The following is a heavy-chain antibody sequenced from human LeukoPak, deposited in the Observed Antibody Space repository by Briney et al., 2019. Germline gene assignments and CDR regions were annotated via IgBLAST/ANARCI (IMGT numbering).Heavy chain of an antibody. D-gene: IGHD3-22*01. V-gene: IGHV3-21*01. J-gene: IGHJ4*02. Sequence: GGSLRLSCAASGFTFSSYSMNWVRQAPGKGLEWVSSISSSSSYIYYADSVKGRFTISRDNAKNSLYLQMNSLRAEDTAVYYCARAGVGYYYDSSGYGYWGQGTLVTVSS. CDR2: ISSSSSYI. CDR3: ARAGVGYYYDSSGYGY. CDR1: GFTFSSYS.